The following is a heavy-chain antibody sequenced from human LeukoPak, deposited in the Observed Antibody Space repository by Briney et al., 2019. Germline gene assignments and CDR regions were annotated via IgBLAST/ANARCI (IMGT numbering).Heavy chain of an antibody. J-gene: IGHJ6*02. CDR2: IYYSGST. Sequence: SETLSLTCTVSGGSISTYYWSWIRQPPGKGLEWIGCIYYSGSTNYSPSLRGRVTISLDTSKNQFSLKLSSVTAADTAVYYCARSYSSSGFYYCGMDVWGQGTTVTVSS. CDR1: GGSISTYY. D-gene: IGHD6-6*01. CDR3: ARSYSSSGFYYCGMDV. V-gene: IGHV4-59*01.